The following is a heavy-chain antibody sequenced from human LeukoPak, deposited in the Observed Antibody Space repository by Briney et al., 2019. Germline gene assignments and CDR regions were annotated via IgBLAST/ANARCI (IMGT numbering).Heavy chain of an antibody. CDR1: GFTFSGSA. J-gene: IGHJ4*02. CDR3: TGNYYGSGSYTDFDY. CDR2: IRSTANGYAT. V-gene: IGHV3-73*01. D-gene: IGHD3-10*01. Sequence: GGSLRLSCAASGFTFSGSALHWVRQASGKGLEWVGRIRSTANGYATAYAASVKGRFTISRDDSKNTAYLQMDSLKTEDTAVYYCTGNYYGSGSYTDFDYWGQGTLVTVSS.